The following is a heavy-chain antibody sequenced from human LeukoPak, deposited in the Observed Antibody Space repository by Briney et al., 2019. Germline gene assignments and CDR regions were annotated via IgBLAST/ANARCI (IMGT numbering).Heavy chain of an antibody. CDR2: ISSSGSTI. V-gene: IGHV3-48*03. CDR3: ATDSYVSGTYYRLFY. D-gene: IGHD3-10*01. CDR1: GFTFSSYE. J-gene: IGHJ4*02. Sequence: GGSLRLSCAASGFTFSSYEMNWVRQAPGKGLEWVSYISSSGSTIYYADSVKGRFTISRDNAKNSLYLQMNSLRAEDTAIYYCATDSYVSGTYYRLFYWGQGTLVTVSS.